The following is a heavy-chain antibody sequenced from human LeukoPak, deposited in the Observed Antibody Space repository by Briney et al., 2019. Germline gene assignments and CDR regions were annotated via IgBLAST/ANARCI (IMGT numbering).Heavy chain of an antibody. Sequence: PSQTLSLTCTVSGGSVSSGFYYWSWIRQPAGKGLEWIGRIDNSGTTNYNPSLKSRVTISLDTSKNQFSLKLSSVTAADTAVYYCAREVLDTAFNWFAPRGKGTLVTVSS. V-gene: IGHV4-61*02. CDR2: IDNSGTT. CDR3: AREVLDTAFNWFAP. J-gene: IGHJ5*02. D-gene: IGHD5-18*01. CDR1: GGSVSSGFYY.